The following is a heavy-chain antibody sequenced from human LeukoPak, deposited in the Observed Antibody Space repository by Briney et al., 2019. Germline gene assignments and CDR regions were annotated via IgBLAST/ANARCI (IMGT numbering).Heavy chain of an antibody. CDR1: GFTFSSYA. Sequence: PGGSLRLSCAASGFTFSSYAMSWVRQAPGKGLEWVSAISGSGGSTYYADSVKGRFTISRDNSKNTLYLQMNSLRAEDTSVYYCAKDLSRDYYDSSGYFFQHWGQGTLVTVSS. CDR2: ISGSGGST. D-gene: IGHD3-22*01. CDR3: AKDLSRDYYDSSGYFFQH. J-gene: IGHJ1*01. V-gene: IGHV3-23*01.